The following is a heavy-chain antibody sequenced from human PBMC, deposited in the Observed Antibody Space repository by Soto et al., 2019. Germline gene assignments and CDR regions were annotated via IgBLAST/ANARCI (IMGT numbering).Heavy chain of an antibody. CDR1: GFSFSDYA. Sequence: GGSLRLSCAASGFSFSDYAMSWVRQAPGKGLEWVSVISESGGNTHYADSVRGRFTVSRDNSKNSLSLRMNSLRDEDTAVYFCAKRSPYSSGWYSPIFDYWGQGALVTVSS. V-gene: IGHV3-23*01. CDR3: AKRSPYSSGWYSPIFDY. CDR2: ISESGGNT. D-gene: IGHD6-13*01. J-gene: IGHJ4*02.